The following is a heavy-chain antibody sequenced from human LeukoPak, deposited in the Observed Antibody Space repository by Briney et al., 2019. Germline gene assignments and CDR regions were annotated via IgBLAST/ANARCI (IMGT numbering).Heavy chain of an antibody. V-gene: IGHV3-66*01. CDR2: IYSGGST. J-gene: IGHJ3*02. CDR3: ARAGPGALDAFDI. CDR1: GFTVSSNY. D-gene: IGHD3-10*01. Sequence: PGGSLRLSCAASGFTVSSNYMSWVRQAPGKGLEWVSVIYSGGSTYYADPVKGRFTISRDNSKNTLYLQMNSLRAEDTAVYYCARAGPGALDAFDIWGQGTMVTVSS.